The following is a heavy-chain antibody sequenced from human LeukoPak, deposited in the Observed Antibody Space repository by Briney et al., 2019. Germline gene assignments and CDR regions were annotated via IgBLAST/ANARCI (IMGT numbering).Heavy chain of an antibody. CDR1: GGSISSGGYS. D-gene: IGHD5-24*01. CDR3: ARVVEMATELDY. V-gene: IGHV4-39*07. Sequence: RSSETLSLTCAVSGGSISSGGYSWSWIRQPPGKGLEWIGSIYYSGSTYYNPSLKSRVTISVDTSKNQFSLKLSSVTAADTAVYYCARVVEMATELDYWGQGTLVTVSS. CDR2: IYYSGST. J-gene: IGHJ4*02.